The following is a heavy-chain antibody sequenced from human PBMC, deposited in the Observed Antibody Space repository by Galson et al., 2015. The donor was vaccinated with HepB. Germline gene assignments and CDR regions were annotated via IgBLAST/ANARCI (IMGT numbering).Heavy chain of an antibody. J-gene: IGHJ6*02. CDR2: IDNDGSST. Sequence: SLRLSCAASGITFSDYWMHWVRQAPGKGLVWVSRIDNDGSSTDYADSVKGRFTISRDNARDTLYLQMNSLRGEGTAVYYCVRGSNDYLGVDVWGQGTTVTVSS. CDR3: VRGSNDYLGVDV. CDR1: GITFSDYW. V-gene: IGHV3-74*01.